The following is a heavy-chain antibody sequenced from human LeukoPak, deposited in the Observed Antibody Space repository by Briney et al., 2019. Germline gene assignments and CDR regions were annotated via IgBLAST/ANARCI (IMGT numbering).Heavy chain of an antibody. Sequence: SETLSLTCAVYGGSFSGYYWSWIRQPPGKGLEWIGEINHSGSTNYNPSLKSRVTISVDTSKNQFSLKLSSVTAADTAVYYCARHVPYCSGGSCSSFPSDYWGQGTLVTVSS. V-gene: IGHV4-34*01. CDR2: INHSGST. D-gene: IGHD2-15*01. J-gene: IGHJ4*02. CDR1: GGSFSGYY. CDR3: ARHVPYCSGGSCSSFPSDY.